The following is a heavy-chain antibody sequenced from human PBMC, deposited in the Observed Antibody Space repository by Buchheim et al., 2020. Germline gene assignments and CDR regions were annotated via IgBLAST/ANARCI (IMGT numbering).Heavy chain of an antibody. D-gene: IGHD3-3*01. CDR1: GYTFPSYG. V-gene: IGHV1-18*04. CDR2: ISTYNADK. Sequence: QVHLVQSGAEVKKPGASVKVSCKASGYTFPSYGISWVRQAPGQGLEWMGWISTYNADKKYRQKLQGRVTMTTDRSTSTAYMELRSLRSDDTAVYFCARDFDYYDMDVWGKGT. J-gene: IGHJ6*03. CDR3: ARDFDYYDMDV.